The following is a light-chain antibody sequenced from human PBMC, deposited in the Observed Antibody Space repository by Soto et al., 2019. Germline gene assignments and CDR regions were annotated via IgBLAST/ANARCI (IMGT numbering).Light chain of an antibody. V-gene: IGKV3-15*01. J-gene: IGKJ4*01. CDR1: QSVSSG. CDR3: QKYNNWPLN. Sequence: EIVMTQSPATLSFSPGERATLSCRAGQSVSSGLAWYQQKPGQTPRLLIYAASTRATGIPARFSGSGSGTEFTLTISSLQSEDFAVYYCQKYNNWPLNFGGGTKVDIK. CDR2: AAS.